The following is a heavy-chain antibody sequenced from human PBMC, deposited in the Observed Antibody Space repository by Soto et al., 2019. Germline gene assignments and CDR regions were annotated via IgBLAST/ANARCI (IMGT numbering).Heavy chain of an antibody. J-gene: IGHJ4*02. CDR3: ARYSGSYWHYLDF. V-gene: IGHV5-51*01. D-gene: IGHD1-26*01. Sequence: GESLKMSGKGSGYSFASHWVAWVRQMPEKGLEWIGTIYPGDSDTKYSSAFRGHVTISADTSVSTAYLQWRSLEATDSAIYYCARYSGSYWHYLDFWGQGTLVTVSS. CDR2: IYPGDSDT. CDR1: GYSFASHW.